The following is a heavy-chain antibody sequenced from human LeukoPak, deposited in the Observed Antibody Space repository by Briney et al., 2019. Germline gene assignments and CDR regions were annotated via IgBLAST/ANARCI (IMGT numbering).Heavy chain of an antibody. D-gene: IGHD4-17*01. V-gene: IGHV3-11*04. J-gene: IGHJ6*03. CDR3: ARGAVTGYYMDV. CDR2: INRSGSPV. Sequence: PGGSLRLSCAASGFTFSNAWMSWVRQAPGKGLEWIAYINRSGSPVHLADSVKGRFTISRDNGDNSLYLQMKSLRADDTGVYYCARGAVTGYYMDVWGKGTTVIISS. CDR1: GFTFSNAW.